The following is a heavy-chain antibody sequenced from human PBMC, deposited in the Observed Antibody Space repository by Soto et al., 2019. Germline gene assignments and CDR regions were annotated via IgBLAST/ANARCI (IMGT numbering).Heavy chain of an antibody. D-gene: IGHD6-19*01. J-gene: IGHJ4*02. CDR2: ISYDGSNK. Sequence: PGGSLRLSCAASGFTFSSYGMHWVRQAPGKGLEWVAVISYDGSNKYYADSVKGRFTISRDNSKNTLYLQMNSLRAEDTAVYYCAKDRASSGWYVYFDYWGQGTLVTVFS. CDR1: GFTFSSYG. V-gene: IGHV3-30*18. CDR3: AKDRASSGWYVYFDY.